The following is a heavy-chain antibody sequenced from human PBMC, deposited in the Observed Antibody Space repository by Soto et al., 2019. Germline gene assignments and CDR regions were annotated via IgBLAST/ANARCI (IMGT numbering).Heavy chain of an antibody. CDR1: GYSFTNYW. V-gene: IGHV5-10-1*01. J-gene: IGHJ6*02. D-gene: IGHD6-19*01. CDR2: IDPSKSYT. CDR3: AKSVALAGCVDYYYSGMDV. Sequence: GESLKISCKASGYSFTNYWINWVRQMPGKSLEWMRTIDPSKSYTNYSPTIQNQVTISADRSISTAYLQWSSLKASDTAMYYCAKSVALAGCVDYYYSGMDVWGQGTTVTVSS.